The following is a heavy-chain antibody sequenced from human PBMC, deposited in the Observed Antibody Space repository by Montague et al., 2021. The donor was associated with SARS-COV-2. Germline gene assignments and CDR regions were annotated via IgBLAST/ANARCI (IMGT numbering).Heavy chain of an antibody. D-gene: IGHD4-17*01. V-gene: IGHV4-61*08. CDR1: GGSVNSGGYY. Sequence: SETLSLTCTVSGGSVNSGGYYWSWIRQPPGKGLEWIGNIYYSGTTNYNPSLKSRVTISVDTSKNQFSLKLSSVTAADTAVYHCARDRTADDYDDYGTAGYSYYYGMDVWGQGTTVTVSS. J-gene: IGHJ6*02. CDR2: IYYSGTT. CDR3: ARDRTADDYDDYGTAGYSYYYGMDV.